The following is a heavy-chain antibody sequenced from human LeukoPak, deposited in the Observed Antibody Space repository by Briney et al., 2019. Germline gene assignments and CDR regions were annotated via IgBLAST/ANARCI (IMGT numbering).Heavy chain of an antibody. D-gene: IGHD6-6*01. CDR2: ISYDGSNK. CDR3: AKARPAIAARVGYYYYGMDV. J-gene: IGHJ6*02. V-gene: IGHV3-30*18. Sequence: GGSLRLSCAASGFTFSSYDMHWVRQAPGKGLEWVAVISYDGSNKYFGDSVRGRFTISRDNSKNTLYLQMNSLRAEDTAVYYCAKARPAIAARVGYYYYGMDVWGQGTTVTVSS. CDR1: GFTFSSYD.